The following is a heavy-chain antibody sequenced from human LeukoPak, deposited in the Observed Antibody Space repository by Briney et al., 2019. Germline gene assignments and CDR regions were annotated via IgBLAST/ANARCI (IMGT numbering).Heavy chain of an antibody. CDR3: ARDLALVRGAPPYGMDV. Sequence: PGGSLRLSCAASGFTFSSYAMSWVRQAPGKGLEWVSAISGSGGYTYYADSVKGRFTISRDNSKNTLYLQMNSLRAEDAAVYYCARDLALVRGAPPYGMDVWGQGTTVTVSS. V-gene: IGHV3-23*01. CDR2: ISGSGGYT. D-gene: IGHD3-10*01. CDR1: GFTFSSYA. J-gene: IGHJ6*02.